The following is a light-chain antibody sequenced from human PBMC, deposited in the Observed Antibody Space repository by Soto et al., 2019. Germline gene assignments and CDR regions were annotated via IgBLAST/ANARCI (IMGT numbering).Light chain of an antibody. CDR1: SGYSNYK. Sequence: QSVLTQPPSASASLGGSVTLTCTLSSGYSNYKVDWYQQRPGKGPRFVMRVGTGGIVGFRGDGIPDRFSVLGSGLNRYLTIKNIQEEDESDYHCGADHGSGNNFVVVFGGGTKVTV. CDR3: GADHGSGNNFVVV. CDR2: VGTGGIVG. V-gene: IGLV9-49*01. J-gene: IGLJ2*01.